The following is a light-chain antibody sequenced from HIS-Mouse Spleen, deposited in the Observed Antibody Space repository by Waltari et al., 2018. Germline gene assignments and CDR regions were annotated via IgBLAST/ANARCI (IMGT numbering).Light chain of an antibody. CDR2: AAS. Sequence: DIQLTQSPSFLSASVGDRVTITCRASQGISSYFAWYQQKPGKATKLLIYAASTLQSGVPSRFSGSGSGTEFTLTISSLQPEDFATYYCQQLNSYPPTFGQGTKVEIK. V-gene: IGKV1-9*01. J-gene: IGKJ1*01. CDR3: QQLNSYPPT. CDR1: QGISSY.